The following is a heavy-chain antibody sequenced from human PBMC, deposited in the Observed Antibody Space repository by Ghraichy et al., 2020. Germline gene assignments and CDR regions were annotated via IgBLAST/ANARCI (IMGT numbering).Heavy chain of an antibody. Sequence: GGSLRLSCAASGFAFKNYAMAWVRQAPGKGLEWVSVISGSGVSTHYADSVKGRCTVSRDNSKDTLFLQMNCLRVEDTAVYYCAKGSTVVTAAIIYFDSWGQGTLVTVSS. V-gene: IGHV3-23*01. J-gene: IGHJ4*02. CDR1: GFAFKNYA. D-gene: IGHD2-2*01. CDR3: AKGSTVVTAAIIYFDS. CDR2: ISGSGVST.